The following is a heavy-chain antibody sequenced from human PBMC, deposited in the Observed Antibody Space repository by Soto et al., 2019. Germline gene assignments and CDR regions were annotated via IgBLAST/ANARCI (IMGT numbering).Heavy chain of an antibody. CDR3: ARRITMVRGPYYYYGMDV. CDR1: GFTFSGHA. D-gene: IGHD3-10*01. CDR2: ISSTSSTK. V-gene: IGHV3-48*02. Sequence: GGSLRLSCAGSGFTFSGHAMTWVRQSPGKGLEWVSFISSTSSTKDYADSVKGRFTISRDNAKNSVYLQMNSLRDGDTAVYYCARRITMVRGPYYYYGMDVWGQGTTVTVSS. J-gene: IGHJ6*02.